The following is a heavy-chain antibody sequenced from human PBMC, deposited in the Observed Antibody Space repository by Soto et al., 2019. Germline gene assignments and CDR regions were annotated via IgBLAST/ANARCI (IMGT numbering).Heavy chain of an antibody. Sequence: GGSLRLSCAASGFTFSSYAMHWVRQAPGKGLEWVAVISYDGSNKYYADSVKGRFTISRDNSKNTLYLQMNSLRAADPPYYVMDVWGQGTTVTVSS. CDR2: ISYDGSNK. J-gene: IGHJ6*02. V-gene: IGHV3-30-3*01. CDR3: DV. CDR1: GFTFSSYA.